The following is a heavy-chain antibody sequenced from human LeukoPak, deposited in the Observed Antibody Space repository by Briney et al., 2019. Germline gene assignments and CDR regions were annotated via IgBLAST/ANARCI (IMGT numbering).Heavy chain of an antibody. D-gene: IGHD2-2*01. Sequence: SVKVSCKASGGTFSSYAISWVRQAPGQGLEWMGGIIPIFGTANYAQKFQGRVTITADESTSTAYMELSSLRSEDMAVYYCARDPLVVPVTEASYYYMDVWGKGTTVTVSS. CDR1: GGTFSSYA. V-gene: IGHV1-69*13. CDR3: ARDPLVVPVTEASYYYMDV. CDR2: IIPIFGTA. J-gene: IGHJ6*03.